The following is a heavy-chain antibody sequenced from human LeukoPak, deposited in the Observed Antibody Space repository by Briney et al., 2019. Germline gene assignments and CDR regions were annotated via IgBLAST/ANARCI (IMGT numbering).Heavy chain of an antibody. CDR3: ARGLRGPMVRGVLDY. V-gene: IGHV4-34*01. Sequence: SETLSLTCAVYGGAFSGYYWSWIRQPPGKGLGGIGEINHSGSTNYNPSLKSRVTISVDTSKNQFSLKLSSVTAADTAVYYCARGLRGPMVRGVLDYWGQGTLVTVSS. D-gene: IGHD3-10*01. J-gene: IGHJ4*02. CDR1: GGAFSGYY. CDR2: INHSGST.